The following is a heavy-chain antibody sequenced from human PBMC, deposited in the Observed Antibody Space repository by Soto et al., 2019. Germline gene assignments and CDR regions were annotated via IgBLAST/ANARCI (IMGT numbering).Heavy chain of an antibody. J-gene: IGHJ6*02. Sequence: QVQLVQSGAEVKKPGASVKVSCKASGYTFTSYYMHWVRQAPGQGLEWMGIINPSGGSTSYAQKFQGRVTMTRDTSTSTVYMELSSLRSEDTAVYYCARTARSMVRGVTTKPPNYYYYYGMDVWGQGTTVTVSS. CDR1: GYTFTSYY. CDR3: ARTARSMVRGVTTKPPNYYYYYGMDV. V-gene: IGHV1-46*01. CDR2: INPSGGST. D-gene: IGHD3-10*01.